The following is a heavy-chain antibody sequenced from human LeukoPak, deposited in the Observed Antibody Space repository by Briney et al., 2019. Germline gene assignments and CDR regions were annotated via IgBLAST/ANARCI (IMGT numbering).Heavy chain of an antibody. Sequence: TAGSLKLSCTASGFTFSGSAIHWVRQASGKGREWVRPIRSKAHSYATPYAASVKGRFTISRDDSKNTAYLQMNSLKTEDTAVYYCTRGHGDYDYYYGMDVWGQGTTVTVSS. CDR2: IRSKAHSYAT. V-gene: IGHV3-73*01. J-gene: IGHJ6*02. CDR1: GFTFSGSA. D-gene: IGHD4-17*01. CDR3: TRGHGDYDYYYGMDV.